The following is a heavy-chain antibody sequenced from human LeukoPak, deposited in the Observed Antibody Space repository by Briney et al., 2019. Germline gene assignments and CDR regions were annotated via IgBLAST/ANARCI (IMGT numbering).Heavy chain of an antibody. D-gene: IGHD3-3*01. V-gene: IGHV4-61*02. Sequence: PSETLPLTCGVSGYSIGSGSYYWSWIRQPAGKGLEWIGSIYTSGSTNYNPSLKSRVTISVDTSKNQFSLKLSSVTAADTAVYYCARAPRVVLDFDYWGQGTLVTVSS. J-gene: IGHJ4*02. CDR3: ARAPRVVLDFDY. CDR2: IYTSGST. CDR1: GYSIGSGSYY.